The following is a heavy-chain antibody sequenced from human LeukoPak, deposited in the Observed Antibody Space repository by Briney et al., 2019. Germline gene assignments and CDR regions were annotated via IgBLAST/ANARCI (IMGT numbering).Heavy chain of an antibody. CDR3: ARDPKYSYYLDY. CDR2: IYYSGST. J-gene: IGHJ4*02. CDR1: GGYISTYY. D-gene: IGHD2/OR15-2a*01. Sequence: SETLSLICSVSGGYISTYYWIWFRQPPGKGLEWIGYIYYSGSTSYNPSLKSRVTISVDTSKNQVSLKLSSVTAADTAIYYCARDPKYSYYLDYWGQGSLVTVSS. V-gene: IGHV4-59*01.